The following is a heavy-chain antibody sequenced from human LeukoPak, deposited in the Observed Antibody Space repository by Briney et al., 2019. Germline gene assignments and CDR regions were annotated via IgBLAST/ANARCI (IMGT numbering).Heavy chain of an antibody. J-gene: IGHJ4*02. CDR1: GFTFSNYA. Sequence: GGSLRLPCAASGFTFSNYAMSWLRQAPGKGLEWVSAISGSGDTTYYADSVKGRITISRDNSKKTLYLEMNSLSAEDTAVYYCATDHEDSSDYYHFDFWGQGTLVTVSS. CDR2: ISGSGDTT. CDR3: ATDHEDSSDYYHFDF. V-gene: IGHV3-23*01. D-gene: IGHD3-22*01.